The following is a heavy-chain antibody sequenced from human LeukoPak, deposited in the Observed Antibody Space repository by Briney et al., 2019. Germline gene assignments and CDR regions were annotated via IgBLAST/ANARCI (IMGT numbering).Heavy chain of an antibody. CDR1: GFTFSDYN. Sequence: GSLRLSCAASGFTFSDYNMRWIRPAPGKGLEWVSSLSRSGSTKYYADSVKGRFTISRDNAKNSLFLQMNSLRAEDTAVYYCARVLRYCSGGNCYSGGLGYMDVWGKGTTVTISS. CDR3: ARVLRYCSGGNCYSGGLGYMDV. V-gene: IGHV3-11*01. J-gene: IGHJ6*03. D-gene: IGHD2-15*01. CDR2: LSRSGSTK.